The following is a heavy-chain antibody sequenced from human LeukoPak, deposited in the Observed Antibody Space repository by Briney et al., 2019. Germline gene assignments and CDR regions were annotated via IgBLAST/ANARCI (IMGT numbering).Heavy chain of an antibody. V-gene: IGHV3-11*06. CDR3: ASDILTGYRNFQH. CDR2: ISSSSSYT. CDR1: GFTFSDYY. J-gene: IGHJ1*01. D-gene: IGHD3-9*01. Sequence: PGGSLRLSCAASGFTFSDYYMSWIRQAPGKGLEWGSYISSSSSYTNYADSVKGRFTISRDNAKNYLYLQMNSLRAEDTAVYYCASDILTGYRNFQHWGQGTLVTVSS.